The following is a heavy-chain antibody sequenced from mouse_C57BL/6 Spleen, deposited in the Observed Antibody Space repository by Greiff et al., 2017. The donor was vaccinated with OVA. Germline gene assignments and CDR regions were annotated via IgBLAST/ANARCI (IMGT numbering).Heavy chain of an antibody. Sequence: VQLQQPGAELVKPGASVKMSCKASGYTFTSYWITWVKQRPGQGLEWIGDIYPGSGSTNYNEKFKSKATLNVDTSSRRAYMQLSSLTSEDSAVYYCARGDYYGTDWFAYWGQGTLVTVSA. J-gene: IGHJ3*01. CDR2: IYPGSGST. CDR3: ARGDYYGTDWFAY. D-gene: IGHD1-1*01. CDR1: GYTFTSYW. V-gene: IGHV1-55*01.